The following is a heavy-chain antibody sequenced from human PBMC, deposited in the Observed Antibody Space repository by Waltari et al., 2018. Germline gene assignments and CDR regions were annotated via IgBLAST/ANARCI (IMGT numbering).Heavy chain of an antibody. Sequence: EVQLVESGGGLVQPGGSLRLSCAASGFTFSSYSMNWVRQAPGKGLEWVSYISSSSSTIYYADSVKGRFAISRDNAKNSLYLQMNSLRAEDTAVYYCARSPNHYCSGGSCQKYYYYYYYMDVWGKGTTVTVSS. J-gene: IGHJ6*03. CDR1: GFTFSSYS. D-gene: IGHD2-15*01. V-gene: IGHV3-48*04. CDR3: ARSPNHYCSGGSCQKYYYYYYYMDV. CDR2: ISSSSSTI.